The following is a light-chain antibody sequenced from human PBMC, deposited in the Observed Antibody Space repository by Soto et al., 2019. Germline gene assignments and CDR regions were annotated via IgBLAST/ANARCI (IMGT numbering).Light chain of an antibody. V-gene: IGLV1-44*01. CDR1: SSNIGINT. Sequence: QPVLTQPPSASGTPGQRVTISCSGSSSNIGINTVNWYQQLPGTAPKLLIYNNNQRPSGVPDRFSGSKSGTSASLAISGLQSEDEADYYCAAWDDSLNGVSFGGGTKVTVL. J-gene: IGLJ2*01. CDR3: AAWDDSLNGVS. CDR2: NNN.